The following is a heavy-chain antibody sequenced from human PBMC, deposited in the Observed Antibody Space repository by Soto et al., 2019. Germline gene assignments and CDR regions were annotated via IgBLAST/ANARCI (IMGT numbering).Heavy chain of an antibody. CDR3: AHRGGKGYFDY. D-gene: IGHD2-15*01. V-gene: IGHV2-5*02. CDR2: IYWDDDK. J-gene: IGHJ4*02. CDR1: GFSVSTGGVA. Sequence: QITLKESGPTLVKPTQTLTLTCTFSGFSVSTGGVAVGWIRQPPGEALEWLALIYWDDDKRYSPSLKSRLTITKGTSKNQEVLTMTNMDPVDTATYYCAHRGGKGYFDYWGQGTLVTVSS.